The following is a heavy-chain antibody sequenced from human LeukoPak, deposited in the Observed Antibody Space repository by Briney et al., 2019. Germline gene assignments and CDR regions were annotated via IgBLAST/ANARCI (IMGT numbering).Heavy chain of an antibody. J-gene: IGHJ4*02. CDR3: AGDPYDSSWGLCYFDY. CDR1: GFSFSSYW. Sequence: GGSLRLSCAASGFSFSSYWMNWVRQAPGKGLEWVANIKQDGGEKYYVDSVKGRFTISRDNAKNSLYLQMNGLRAEDTAVYYCAGDPYDSSWGLCYFDYWGQGNLVTVSS. CDR2: IKQDGGEK. V-gene: IGHV3-7*04. D-gene: IGHD3-22*01.